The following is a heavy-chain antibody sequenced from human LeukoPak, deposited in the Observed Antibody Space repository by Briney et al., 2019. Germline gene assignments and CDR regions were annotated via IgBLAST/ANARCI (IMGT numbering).Heavy chain of an antibody. D-gene: IGHD1-26*01. V-gene: IGHV3-9*03. CDR1: GFTFDDYA. Sequence: GGSLRLSCAASGFTFDDYAMHWVRQAPGKGLEWVSGISWNSGSIGYADSVKGRFTISRDNAKNSLYLQMNSLRAEDMALYYCAKGEEGACDIWGQGTMVTVSS. J-gene: IGHJ3*02. CDR2: ISWNSGSI. CDR3: AKGEEGACDI.